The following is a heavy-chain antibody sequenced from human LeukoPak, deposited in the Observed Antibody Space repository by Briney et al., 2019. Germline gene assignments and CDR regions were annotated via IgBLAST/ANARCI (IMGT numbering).Heavy chain of an antibody. V-gene: IGHV1-69*02. CDR2: IIPILGIA. CDR1: GGTFSSYT. Sequence: SVKVSCKASGGTFSSYTISWVRQAPGQGLEWMGRIIPILGIANYAQKFQGRVTITADKSTSTAYMELSSLRSEDTAVYYCAGSTFGGVIVLIDYWGREPWSPSPQ. D-gene: IGHD3-16*02. J-gene: IGHJ4*02. CDR3: AGSTFGGVIVLIDY.